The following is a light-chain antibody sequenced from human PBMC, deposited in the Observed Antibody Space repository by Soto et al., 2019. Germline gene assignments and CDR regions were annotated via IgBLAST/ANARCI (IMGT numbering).Light chain of an antibody. Sequence: EIVMTQSPATLSVSPGERATLSCRASQSVSSNLAWYQQKPGQAPRLLIYGASTRATGIPARFSGSGSGTEFTLTISSLQSEDFAVYYCQQYNKMLTFGGGTKVEIK. CDR3: QQYNKMLT. CDR1: QSVSSN. CDR2: GAS. J-gene: IGKJ4*01. V-gene: IGKV3-15*01.